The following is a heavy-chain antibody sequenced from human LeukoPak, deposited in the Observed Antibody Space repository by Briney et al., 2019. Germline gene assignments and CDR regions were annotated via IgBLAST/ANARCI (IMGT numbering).Heavy chain of an antibody. CDR1: GFTVSSNY. CDR2: IKEDGSEK. Sequence: GGSLRLSCAASGFTVSSNYMNWVRQAPGKGLEWVANIKEDGSEKYYVDSVKGRFTISRDNAKNSVYLQMNSLRVEDTAVYYCARGMDVRGQGTTVTVSS. CDR3: ARGMDV. J-gene: IGHJ6*02. V-gene: IGHV3-7*03.